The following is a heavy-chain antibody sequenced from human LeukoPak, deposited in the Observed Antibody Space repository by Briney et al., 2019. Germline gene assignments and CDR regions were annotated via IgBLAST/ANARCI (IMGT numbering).Heavy chain of an antibody. CDR3: AKDREQLVGDY. J-gene: IGHJ4*02. CDR2: ISYDGSNK. Sequence: AGGSLRLSCAASGFTFSSYDMHWVRQAPGKGLEWVAVISYDGSNKYYADSVKGRFTISRDNSKNTLYLQMNSLRAEDTAVYYCAKDREQLVGDYWGQGTLVTVSS. D-gene: IGHD6-6*01. CDR1: GFTFSSYD. V-gene: IGHV3-30*18.